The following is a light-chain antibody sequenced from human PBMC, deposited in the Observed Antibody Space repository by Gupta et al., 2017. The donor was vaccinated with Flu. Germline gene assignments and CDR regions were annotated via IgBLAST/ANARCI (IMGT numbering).Light chain of an antibody. J-gene: IGLJ2*01. Sequence: SFVLTQPPSMSVAPGQTASIPCGGTNIGGKSVHWYQKKPGQPPEGHVVVVSDRTAGIPERFAGYTECNTDNPTTRTVADGDDAAEDGYHCAAGTNHTVVLGGGTKMTVL. CDR1: NIGGKS. V-gene: IGLV3-21*02. CDR2: VVS. CDR3: YHCAAGTNHTVV.